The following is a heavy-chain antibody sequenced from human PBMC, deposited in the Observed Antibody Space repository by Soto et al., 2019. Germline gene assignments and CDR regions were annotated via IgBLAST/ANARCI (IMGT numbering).Heavy chain of an antibody. V-gene: IGHV3-23*01. CDR1: GFTFISYA. Sequence: PGWSLRLSCAASGFTFISYAMSWVRQAPGKGLEWVSAISGSGGSTYYADSVKGRFTISRDNSKNTLYLQMNSLRAEDTAVYYCAKDKKKTSSSFDYWGQGTLVTVSS. CDR3: AKDKKKTSSSFDY. CDR2: ISGSGGST. D-gene: IGHD6-6*01. J-gene: IGHJ4*02.